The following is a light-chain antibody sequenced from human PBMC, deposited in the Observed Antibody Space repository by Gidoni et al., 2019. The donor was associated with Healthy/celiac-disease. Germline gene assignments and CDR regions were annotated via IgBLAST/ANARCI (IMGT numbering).Light chain of an antibody. Sequence: DIQMTQTPSSLSASVGDRVTSTCRASQSISRYLNRYQQTPGKAHKLLIYAASSLQSGVPSRFSGTGSETDFTLTISSLQPEAFATYYCQQSYSTHLTFGRGTKVEIK. CDR3: QQSYSTHLT. CDR1: QSISRY. CDR2: AAS. V-gene: IGKV1-39*01. J-gene: IGKJ4*01.